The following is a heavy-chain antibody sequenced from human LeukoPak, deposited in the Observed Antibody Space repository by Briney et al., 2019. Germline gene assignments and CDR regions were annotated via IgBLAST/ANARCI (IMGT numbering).Heavy chain of an antibody. CDR2: INPSGGST. CDR1: GYTFTSYY. V-gene: IGHV1-46*01. J-gene: IGHJ4*02. D-gene: IGHD5-12*01. CDR3: ARDSRYGGYGDDNFDY. Sequence: ASVKVSCKASGYTFTSYYMHWVRQAPGQGLEWMGIINPSGGSTSYAQKFQGRVTMTRDTSKNQFSLKLSSVTAADTAVYYCARDSRYGGYGDDNFDYWGQGTLVTVSS.